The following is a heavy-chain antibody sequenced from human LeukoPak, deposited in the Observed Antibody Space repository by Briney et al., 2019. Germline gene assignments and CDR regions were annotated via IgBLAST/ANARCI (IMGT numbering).Heavy chain of an antibody. D-gene: IGHD3-22*01. Sequence: GGSLRLSCAGSGFTFSSYTMNWVRQAPGKGLEWVSSIRSSSRYIYYADSVKGRFTISRDNAKNSLSLQVNSLRAEDTAVYYCARDYYDSSGYPAAFDIWGQGTVVTVSS. J-gene: IGHJ3*02. V-gene: IGHV3-21*01. CDR3: ARDYYDSSGYPAAFDI. CDR1: GFTFSSYT. CDR2: IRSSSRYI.